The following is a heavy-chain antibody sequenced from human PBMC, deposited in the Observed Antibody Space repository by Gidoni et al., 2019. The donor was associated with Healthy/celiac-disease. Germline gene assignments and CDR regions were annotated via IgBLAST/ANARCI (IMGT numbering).Heavy chain of an antibody. D-gene: IGHD3-22*01. Sequence: QMQLVQSGPEVKKPGTSVKVSCKASGLTFTSSAVQWVRQARGQRLEWIGWIVVGSGNTNYAQKFQERVTITRDMSTSTAYMELSSLRSEDTAVYYCAAIYYYDSSGYYSDYWGQGTLVTVSS. V-gene: IGHV1-58*01. CDR3: AAIYYYDSSGYYSDY. CDR1: GLTFTSSA. J-gene: IGHJ4*02. CDR2: IVVGSGNT.